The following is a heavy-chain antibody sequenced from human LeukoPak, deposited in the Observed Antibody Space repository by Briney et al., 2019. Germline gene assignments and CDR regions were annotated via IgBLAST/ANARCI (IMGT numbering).Heavy chain of an antibody. J-gene: IGHJ6*02. CDR3: ARDAGYCSGGSCFYGMDV. CDR2: IWYDGSNK. V-gene: IGHV3-33*01. Sequence: GGSLRLSCAASGFTFSSYGMHWVRQAPGKGLEWVAIIWYDGSNKYYADSVKGRFTISRDNSKNTLYLQMNSLRAEDTAVYYCARDAGYCSGGSCFYGMDVWGQGTTVTVSS. CDR1: GFTFSSYG. D-gene: IGHD2-15*01.